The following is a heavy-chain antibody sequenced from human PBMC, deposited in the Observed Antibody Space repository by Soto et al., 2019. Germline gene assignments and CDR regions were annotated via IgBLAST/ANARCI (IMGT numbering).Heavy chain of an antibody. J-gene: IGHJ5*02. CDR2: IDGSGGAT. D-gene: IGHD3-10*01. V-gene: IGHV3-23*01. Sequence: GGSLRLSCAASGFPVGITDMSWVRQAPGKGLEWVSTIDGSGGATHYADSVKGRFTISRDNSKNTVFLQMSSLRADDTAVYYCAKNSGWFNTWGQGTLVTVSS. CDR1: GFPVGITD. CDR3: AKNSGWFNT.